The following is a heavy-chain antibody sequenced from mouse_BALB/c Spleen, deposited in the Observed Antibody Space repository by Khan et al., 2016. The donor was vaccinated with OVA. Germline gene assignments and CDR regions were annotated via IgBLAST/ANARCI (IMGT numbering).Heavy chain of an antibody. CDR3: ARTARIKY. V-gene: IGHV3-2*02. J-gene: IGHJ2*01. CDR2: ISYSGST. Sequence: QLQESGPGLVKPSQSLSLTCTVTGYSITSGYGWNWIRQFPGNKLEWMGYISYSGSTNYNPSLKRRISITRDTSKNQFFLQLNSVTTEDTATXSCARTARIKYWGQGTTLTVSS. CDR1: GYSITSGYG. D-gene: IGHD1-2*01.